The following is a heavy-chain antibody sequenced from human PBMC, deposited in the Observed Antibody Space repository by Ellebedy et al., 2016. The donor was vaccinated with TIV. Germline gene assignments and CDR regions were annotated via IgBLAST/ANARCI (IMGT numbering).Heavy chain of an antibody. CDR3: ARQWYCGGDCYSFDY. J-gene: IGHJ4*02. Sequence: GESLKISCKGSGYSFTSYWIGWVRQMPGKGLEWMGIIYPGDSDTRYSPSFQGQVTISADKSISTAYLQWSSLKASDTAMYYCARQWYCGGDCYSFDYWGQGTLVTVSS. V-gene: IGHV5-51*01. D-gene: IGHD2-21*01. CDR1: GYSFTSYW. CDR2: IYPGDSDT.